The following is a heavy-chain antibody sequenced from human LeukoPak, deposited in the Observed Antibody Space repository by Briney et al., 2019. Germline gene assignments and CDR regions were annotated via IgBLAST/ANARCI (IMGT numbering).Heavy chain of an antibody. V-gene: IGHV3-20*04. CDR2: INWNGDST. Sequence: GGSLRLSCAASGFTVSSNYMSWVRQAPGKGLEWVSGINWNGDSTGYADSVKGRFTISRDNARNSLYLQMNSLRAEDTALYYCAREAGCSYNFYFVYWGQGTLVTVSS. D-gene: IGHD5-18*01. J-gene: IGHJ4*02. CDR1: GFTVSSNY. CDR3: AREAGCSYNFYFVY.